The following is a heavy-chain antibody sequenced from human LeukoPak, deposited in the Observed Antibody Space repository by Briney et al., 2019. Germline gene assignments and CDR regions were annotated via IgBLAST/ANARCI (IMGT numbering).Heavy chain of an antibody. V-gene: IGHV1-18*01. D-gene: IGHD2-2*02. CDR3: ARVAVNSVERYCSSTSCYTGEYYFDY. Sequence: GASVKVSCKASGYTFTSYGISWVRQAPGQGLEWMGWISAYNGSTNYAQKLQGRVTMTTDTSTSTAYMELRSLRSDDTAVYYCARVAVNSVERYCSSTSCYTGEYYFDYWGQGTLVTVSS. J-gene: IGHJ4*02. CDR1: GYTFTSYG. CDR2: ISAYNGST.